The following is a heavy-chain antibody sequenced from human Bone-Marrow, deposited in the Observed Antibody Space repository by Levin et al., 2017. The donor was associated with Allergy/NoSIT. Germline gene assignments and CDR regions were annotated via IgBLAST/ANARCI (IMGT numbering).Heavy chain of an antibody. Sequence: GESLKISCKASGYTFTSYGINWVRQAPGQGLEWMGWISAYNSNTNYVQKLQDRVTMTTDTSTTTAYMELRSLRSDDTAVYYCARDNFPSGYYDSRGYTPVDYWGQGTLVTVSS. CDR2: ISAYNSNT. D-gene: IGHD3-22*01. V-gene: IGHV1-18*01. J-gene: IGHJ4*02. CDR3: ARDNFPSGYYDSRGYTPVDY. CDR1: GYTFTSYG.